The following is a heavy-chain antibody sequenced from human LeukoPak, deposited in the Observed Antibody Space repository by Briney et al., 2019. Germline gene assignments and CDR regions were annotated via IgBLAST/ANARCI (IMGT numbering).Heavy chain of an antibody. Sequence: GGSLRLSCAASGFTFSNYCLGWVRQAPGKGLECVANIIQDGSQKYYVGSVKGRLSISRDNAKNSLYLQMNSLGAEDTAMYYCARIGSETYHDAFDIWGQGTMVTVFS. J-gene: IGHJ3*02. V-gene: IGHV3-7*03. CDR3: ARIGSETYHDAFDI. CDR1: GFTFSNYC. D-gene: IGHD3-10*01. CDR2: IIQDGSQK.